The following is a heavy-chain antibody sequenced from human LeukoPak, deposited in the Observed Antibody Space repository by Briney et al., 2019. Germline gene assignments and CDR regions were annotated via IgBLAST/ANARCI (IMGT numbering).Heavy chain of an antibody. Sequence: SETLSLTCTVSGGSISSYYWSWIRQPPGRGLEWIGYIYYSGSTNYNPSLKSRVTMSLDASKDQFSLELNSVTPADTAVYYCARGGDYWPQWWFDPWGRGTLVSVSS. D-gene: IGHD1-26*01. CDR2: IYYSGST. V-gene: IGHV4-59*01. CDR3: ARGGDYWPQWWFDP. CDR1: GGSISSYY. J-gene: IGHJ5*02.